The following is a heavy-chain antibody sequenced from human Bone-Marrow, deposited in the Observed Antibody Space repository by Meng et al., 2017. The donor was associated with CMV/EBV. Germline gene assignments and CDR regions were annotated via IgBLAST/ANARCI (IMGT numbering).Heavy chain of an antibody. V-gene: IGHV3-53*01. CDR1: GFIVSNNY. Sequence: GGSLRLSCAASGFIVSNNYMNWVRQAPGKGLEWVSVIYSGDRTDYADSVKGRFTISRDNSKNTLYLQMNSLRAEDTAVYYCAKDHIVGATRYYYGMDVWGQGTTVTVSS. CDR2: IYSGDRT. D-gene: IGHD1-26*01. CDR3: AKDHIVGATRYYYGMDV. J-gene: IGHJ6*02.